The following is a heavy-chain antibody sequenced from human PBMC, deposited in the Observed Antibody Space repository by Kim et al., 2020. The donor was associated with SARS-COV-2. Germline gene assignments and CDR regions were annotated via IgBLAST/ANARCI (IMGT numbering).Heavy chain of an antibody. V-gene: IGHV3-23*01. D-gene: IGHD5-12*01. CDR3: AIKVATAFNDY. CDR2: IGVSGHST. Sequence: GGSLRLSCAASGFSFSSFAMSWVRQAPGKGLEWVSTIGVSGHSTYYADSVKGRFTISRDNSKNTLYLQMNSLRAEDTAGYYCAIKVATAFNDYWGQGTLV. CDR1: GFSFSSFA. J-gene: IGHJ4*02.